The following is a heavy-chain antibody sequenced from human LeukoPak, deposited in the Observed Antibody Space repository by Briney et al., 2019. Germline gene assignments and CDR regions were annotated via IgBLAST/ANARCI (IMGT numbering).Heavy chain of an antibody. CDR3: ARTGYCSSASCSVVKQWLVRVYFDY. D-gene: IGHD2-2*01. J-gene: IGHJ4*02. Sequence: SETLSLTCAVYGGSFSGYYWSWIRQPPGKGLEWIGEINHSGSTNYNPSLKSRVTISVDTSKNQFSLVLNSVTAADTAVYYCARTGYCSSASCSVVKQWLVRVYFDYWGQGTLVTVSS. V-gene: IGHV4-34*01. CDR1: GGSFSGYY. CDR2: INHSGST.